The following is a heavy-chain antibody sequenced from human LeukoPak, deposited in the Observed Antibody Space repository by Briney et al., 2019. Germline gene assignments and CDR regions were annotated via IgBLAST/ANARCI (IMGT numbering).Heavy chain of an antibody. CDR3: ARDCSNGVCFPRDY. J-gene: IGHJ4*02. D-gene: IGHD2-8*01. Sequence: ASVKVSCKASGYTLSGYGISWVRQAPGQGLEWVGWITTYNGNRKYSEKFQGRVTMTTDISTSTYYMEMRSLRSDDTAIYYCARDCSNGVCFPRDYWGQGTLVTVST. CDR2: ITTYNGNR. CDR1: GYTLSGYG. V-gene: IGHV1-18*01.